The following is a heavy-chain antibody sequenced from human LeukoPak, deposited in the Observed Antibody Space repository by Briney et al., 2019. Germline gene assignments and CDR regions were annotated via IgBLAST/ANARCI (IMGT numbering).Heavy chain of an antibody. Sequence: SGGSLRLSCAASGFTFSSYSMNWVRQAPGKGLEWVSSVSSTGSYKYYPDSLKGRFTISRDNAKNSLYLQMNSLRAEDTAVYYCVRDRSGYAAYYFDYWGQGTLVTVSS. V-gene: IGHV3-21*01. CDR2: VSSTGSYK. D-gene: IGHD6-13*01. J-gene: IGHJ4*02. CDR3: VRDRSGYAAYYFDY. CDR1: GFTFSSYS.